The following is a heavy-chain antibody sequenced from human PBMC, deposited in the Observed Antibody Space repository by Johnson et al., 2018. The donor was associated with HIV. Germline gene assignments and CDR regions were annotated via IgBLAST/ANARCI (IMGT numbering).Heavy chain of an antibody. V-gene: IGHV3-30*14. CDR2: ISYDGSNN. J-gene: IGHJ3*02. Sequence: VLLLESGGGLVKPGGSLRLSCAASGFTFSSYAMHWVRQAPGKGLEWVAVISYDGSNNYYVDSVKGRFPISSDNSKNTLYLQVNSLRAEDTAVDYCAREDSSGWLGVGAFDIWGQGTMVAVSS. CDR3: AREDSSGWLGVGAFDI. D-gene: IGHD6-19*01. CDR1: GFTFSSYA.